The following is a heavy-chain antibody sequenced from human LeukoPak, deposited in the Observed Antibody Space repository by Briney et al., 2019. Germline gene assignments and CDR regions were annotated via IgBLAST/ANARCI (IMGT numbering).Heavy chain of an antibody. CDR1: GGSFSGYY. CDR2: INHSGST. Sequence: SETLSLTCAVYGGSFSGYYWSWIRQPPGKGLEWIGEINHSGSTNYDPSLKSRVTISVDTSKNQFSLKLSSVTAADTAVYYCARRGRTFPSWYFDLWGRGTLVTVSS. V-gene: IGHV4-34*01. J-gene: IGHJ2*01. D-gene: IGHD2/OR15-2a*01. CDR3: ARRGRTFPSWYFDL.